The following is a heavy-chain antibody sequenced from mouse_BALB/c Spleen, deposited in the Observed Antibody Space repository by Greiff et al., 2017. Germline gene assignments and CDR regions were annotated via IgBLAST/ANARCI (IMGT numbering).Heavy chain of an antibody. Sequence: EVKLMESGGGLVQPGGSLRLSCATSGFTFTDYYMSWVRQPPGKALEWLGFIRNKANGYTTEYSASVKGRFTISRDNSQSILYLQMNTLRAEDSATYYCASGWLPLAYWGQGTLVTVSA. J-gene: IGHJ3*01. CDR1: GFTFTDYY. CDR2: IRNKANGYTT. CDR3: ASGWLPLAY. V-gene: IGHV7-3*02. D-gene: IGHD2-3*01.